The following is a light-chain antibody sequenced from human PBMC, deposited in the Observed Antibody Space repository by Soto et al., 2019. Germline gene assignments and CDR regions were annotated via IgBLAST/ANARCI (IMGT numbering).Light chain of an antibody. CDR3: QKYNSAPPWT. Sequence: DIQMTQSPSTLSASVGDRVTITCRASQSISSWLAWYQQKPGKAPKLLIYDASSLESGVPSRFSGSGSGTEFTLTISSLQPEDFATYYCQKYNSAPPWTFGQGTKVDIK. V-gene: IGKV1-5*01. CDR2: DAS. CDR1: QSISSW. J-gene: IGKJ1*01.